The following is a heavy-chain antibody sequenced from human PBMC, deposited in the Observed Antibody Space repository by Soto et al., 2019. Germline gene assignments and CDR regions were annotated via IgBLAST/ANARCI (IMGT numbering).Heavy chain of an antibody. D-gene: IGHD3-22*01. CDR3: AKEGVYDSSGWSFYY. CDR2: ISYDGSNK. V-gene: IGHV3-30*18. J-gene: IGHJ4*02. Sequence: QVQLVESGGGVVQPGRSLRLSCAASGFTFSSYGMHWVRQAPGKGLEWVAVISYDGSNKYYADSVKCRFTISRDNSKNTVYLQMNRRRAEATAGYYCAKEGVYDSSGWSFYYWCQGTLVTVSS. CDR1: GFTFSSYG.